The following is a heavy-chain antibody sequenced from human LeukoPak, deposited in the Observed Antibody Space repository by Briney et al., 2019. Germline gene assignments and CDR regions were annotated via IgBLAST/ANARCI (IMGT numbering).Heavy chain of an antibody. CDR1: GGSISSYY. V-gene: IGHV4-59*01. J-gene: IGHJ4*02. CDR2: IYHSGST. Sequence: PSETLSLTCTVSGGSISSYYWSWIRQPPGKGLERIGYIYHSGSTNYNPSLKSRVTISIDTSKNQFSLKLSSVTAADTAFYYCARGGSSSSDSNFDYWGQGTLVTVSS. CDR3: ARGGSSSSDSNFDY. D-gene: IGHD6-6*01.